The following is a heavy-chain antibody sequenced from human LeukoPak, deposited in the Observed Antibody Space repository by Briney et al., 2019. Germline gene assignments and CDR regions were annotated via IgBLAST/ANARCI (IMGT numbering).Heavy chain of an antibody. J-gene: IGHJ4*02. CDR1: GFTFSSYE. CDR3: ASERNDNFDY. CDR2: ISSSDSTI. V-gene: IGHV3-48*03. D-gene: IGHD1-14*01. Sequence: PGGSLRLSCAASGFTFSSYEMNWVRQAPGKGLEWVSYISSSDSTIHYADSVKGRFTISRDSAKNSLYLQMNSLRAEDTAVYFCASERNDNFDYWGQGTLVTVSS.